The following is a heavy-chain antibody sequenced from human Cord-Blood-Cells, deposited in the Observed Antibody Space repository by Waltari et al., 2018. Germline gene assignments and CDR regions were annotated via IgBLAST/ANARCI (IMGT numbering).Heavy chain of an antibody. CDR3: TTVPVVTTSYYYYYGMDV. CDR2: IKSKTDGGTT. J-gene: IGHJ6*02. D-gene: IGHD3-22*01. Sequence: EVQLVESWGGLVKPGGSLRLSCAASGFTFSNAWMSWVRQAPGKGPEWVGRIKSKTDGGTTDYAAPVKGRFTISRDDSKNTLYLQMNSLKTEDTAVYYCTTVPVVTTSYYYYYGMDVWGQGTTVTVSS. V-gene: IGHV3-15*01. CDR1: GFTFSNAW.